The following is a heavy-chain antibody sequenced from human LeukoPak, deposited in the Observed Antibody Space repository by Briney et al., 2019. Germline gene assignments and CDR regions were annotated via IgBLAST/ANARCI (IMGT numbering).Heavy chain of an antibody. D-gene: IGHD3-22*01. CDR1: GFTFSSYG. V-gene: IGHV3-33*01. J-gene: IGHJ4*02. CDR3: ARELSPVVKYYFEY. CDR2: IWYDGSNK. Sequence: GGSLRLSRVASGFTFSSYGIHWVRQAPGKGLAWVAVIWYDGSNKYHADSVKGRFTISRDNSKNTLYLQMNSLGAEDTARYYCARELSPVVKYYFEYWGQGTLVTVSP.